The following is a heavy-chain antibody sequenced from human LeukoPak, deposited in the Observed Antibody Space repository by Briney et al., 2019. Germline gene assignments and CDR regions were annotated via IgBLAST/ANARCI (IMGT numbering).Heavy chain of an antibody. CDR3: ATVLAVAGLDY. D-gene: IGHD6-19*01. J-gene: IGHJ4*02. Sequence: GASVRVSCKASGYTFTTFGIRWVRQAPGQGLEWMGGFDPEDGETIYAQKFQGRVTMTEDTSTDTAYMELSSLRSEDTAVYYCATVLAVAGLDYWGQGTLVTVSS. CDR1: GYTFTTFG. CDR2: FDPEDGET. V-gene: IGHV1-24*01.